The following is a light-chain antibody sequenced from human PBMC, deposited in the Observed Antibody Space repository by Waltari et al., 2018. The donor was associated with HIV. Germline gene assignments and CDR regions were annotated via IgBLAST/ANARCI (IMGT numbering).Light chain of an antibody. CDR3: QQGSSLVT. Sequence: DIRLTQSPSFVSASLVDRITLTRRAYQDISSWLQWYQQKAGAAATPLISGVSTMESGVPARFSGTGSQTEFTLTINDLQPEDSAVYCCQQGSSLVTFGAGTRVDLK. CDR2: GVS. V-gene: IGKV1-12*01. J-gene: IGKJ3*01. CDR1: QDISSW.